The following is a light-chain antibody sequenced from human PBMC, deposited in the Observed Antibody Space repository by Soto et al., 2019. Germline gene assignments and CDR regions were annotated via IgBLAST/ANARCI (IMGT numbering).Light chain of an antibody. CDR2: KDS. Sequence: SYELPQPPSVSVSPGQTARITCSGDTLPKQFAYWYQQKPGQAPVMVIYKDSERPSGIPERFSASSSGTVATLTLSGVQAEDEADYHCQSADSTGSYRVFGGGTKLTVL. J-gene: IGLJ3*02. V-gene: IGLV3-25*01. CDR1: TLPKQF. CDR3: QSADSTGSYRV.